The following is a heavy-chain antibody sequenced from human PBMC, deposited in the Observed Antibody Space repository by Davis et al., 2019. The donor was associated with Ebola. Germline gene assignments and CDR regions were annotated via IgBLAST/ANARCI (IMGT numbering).Heavy chain of an antibody. CDR3: ARDRWRRTDWFDP. D-gene: IGHD2-15*01. Sequence: ASVKVSCKASAGTFSSYAISWVRQAPGQGLEWMGWISAYNGHTNYAQKLQGRVTMTTDTSTSTAYMDLRSLRSDDTAVYYCARDRWRRTDWFDPWGQGTLVTVSS. J-gene: IGHJ5*02. CDR1: AGTFSSYA. V-gene: IGHV1-18*01. CDR2: ISAYNGHT.